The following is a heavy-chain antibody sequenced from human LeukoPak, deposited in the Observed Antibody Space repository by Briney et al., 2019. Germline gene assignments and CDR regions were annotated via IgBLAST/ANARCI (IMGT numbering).Heavy chain of an antibody. J-gene: IGHJ6*02. CDR2: IYYSGST. D-gene: IGHD4-17*01. CDR3: ARDGALTTSDYRSRYYGMDV. CDR1: GGSISNYY. V-gene: IGHV4-59*01. Sequence: SETLSLTCTVSGGSISNYYWSWIRQPPGKGLEWIGYIYYSGSTNYNPSLKSRVTISVDTSKNQFSLKLSSVTAADTAVYYCARDGALTTSDYRSRYYGMDVWGQGTTVTVSS.